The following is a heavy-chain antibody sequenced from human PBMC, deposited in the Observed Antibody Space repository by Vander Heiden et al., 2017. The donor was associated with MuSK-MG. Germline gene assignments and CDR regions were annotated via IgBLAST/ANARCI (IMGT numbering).Heavy chain of an antibody. CDR2: ISGSGGST. CDR1: GFTFSSYA. V-gene: IGHV3-23*01. J-gene: IGHJ4*02. CDR3: AKDYEDYDYIWGSYRPDY. D-gene: IGHD3-16*02. Sequence: EVQLLESGGGLVQPGGSLRLSCAASGFTFSSYAMSWVRQAPGKGLEWVSAISGSGGSTYYADSVKGRFTISRDNSKNTLYLQMNSLRAEDTAVYYCAKDYEDYDYIWGSYRPDYWGQGTLVTVSS.